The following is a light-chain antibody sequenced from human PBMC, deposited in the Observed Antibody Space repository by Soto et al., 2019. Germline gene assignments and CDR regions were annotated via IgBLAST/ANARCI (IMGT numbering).Light chain of an antibody. V-gene: IGLV2-8*01. Sequence: QSVLTQPPSASGSPGQSVTISCTGTKSDIGVYDFVSWYQHHPGKAPRLIIYEVVQRPSGVPDRFSGSKSGNTASLTVSGLQAADEADHFCKSYAGSNTYVFGSGTKLTVL. CDR3: KSYAGSNTYV. CDR1: KSDIGVYDF. J-gene: IGLJ1*01. CDR2: EVV.